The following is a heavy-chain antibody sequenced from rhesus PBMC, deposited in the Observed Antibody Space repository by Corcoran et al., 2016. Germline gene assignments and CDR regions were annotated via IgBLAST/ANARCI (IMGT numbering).Heavy chain of an antibody. V-gene: IGHV1S9*01. CDR3: TRELYFGLDS. J-gene: IGHJ6*01. CDR2: INPSNGNT. CDR1: GYTFPSSY. Sequence: QVQLVQSGAEVKKPGASVKLSCTASGYTFPSSYINWVRQAPGQVLEWMGWINPSNGNTGYAQKFQGRVTMNRDTSTSTAYMELSSLRSEDTAVYYCTRELYFGLDSWGQGVVVTVSS.